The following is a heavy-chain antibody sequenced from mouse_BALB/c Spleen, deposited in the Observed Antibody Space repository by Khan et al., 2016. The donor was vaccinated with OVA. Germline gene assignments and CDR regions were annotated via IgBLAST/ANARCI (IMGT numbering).Heavy chain of an antibody. CDR2: ILPGSGRN. CDR3: ARGNYYGSSSWLGY. J-gene: IGHJ3*01. CDR1: GYTFSSYW. Sequence: QVQLKESGAELMKPGASVKISCKATGYTFSSYWIEWVKQRPGHGLEWIGEILPGSGRNNYNEKFKGKATFTADTSSNTAYMQISNLTSDDAAVYYCARGNYYGSSSWLGYWGQGTLVTVSA. V-gene: IGHV1-9*01. D-gene: IGHD1-1*01.